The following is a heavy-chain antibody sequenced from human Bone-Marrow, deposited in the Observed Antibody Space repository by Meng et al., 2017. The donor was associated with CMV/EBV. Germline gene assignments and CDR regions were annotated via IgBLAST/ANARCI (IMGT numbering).Heavy chain of an antibody. CDR1: GFTFTNYW. V-gene: IGHV3-23*01. CDR2: ISGSGGST. D-gene: IGHD3-10*01. Sequence: GESLKISCEASGFTFTNYWMSWVRQTPGKGLEWVSAISGSGGSTYYADSVKGRFTISRDNPKNTLYLQMNSLRAEDTAVYYCATYYYGSMDYYYGMVVWGQGPTVPVSS. J-gene: IGHJ6*02. CDR3: ATYYYGSMDYYYGMVV.